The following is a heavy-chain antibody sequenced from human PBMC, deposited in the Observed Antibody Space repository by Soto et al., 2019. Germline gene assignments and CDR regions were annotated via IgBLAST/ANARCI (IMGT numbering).Heavy chain of an antibody. CDR2: IIPIFGTA. CDR1: GGTFSSYA. Sequence: SVKVSCKASGGTFSSYAISWVRQAPGQGLEWMGGIIPIFGTANYAQKFQGRVTITADESTSTAYMELSSLRSEDTAVYYCVRVDTAMVYFDYWGQGTLVTVSS. CDR3: VRVDTAMVYFDY. D-gene: IGHD5-18*01. J-gene: IGHJ4*02. V-gene: IGHV1-69*13.